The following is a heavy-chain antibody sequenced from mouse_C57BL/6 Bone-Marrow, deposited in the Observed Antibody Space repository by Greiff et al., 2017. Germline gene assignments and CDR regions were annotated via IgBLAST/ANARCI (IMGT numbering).Heavy chain of an antibody. V-gene: IGHV7-3*01. CDR3: ARYGSSYEAWFAY. Sequence: EVQLQESGGGLVQPGGSLSLSCAASGFTFTDYYMSWVRQPPGKALEWLGFIRNKANGYTTEYSASVKGRFTISRDNSQSILYLQMNALRAEDSATYYCARYGSSYEAWFAYWGQGTLVTVSA. CDR1: GFTFTDYY. CDR2: IRNKANGYTT. D-gene: IGHD1-1*01. J-gene: IGHJ3*01.